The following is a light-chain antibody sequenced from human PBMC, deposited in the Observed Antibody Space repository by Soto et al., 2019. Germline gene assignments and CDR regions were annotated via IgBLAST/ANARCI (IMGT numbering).Light chain of an antibody. J-gene: IGKJ3*01. Sequence: VLTQSPGTLSLSPGERATLSCRASRSVASTYFAWYQQKPGRAPRLLIYGASTRATGIPDRFSGSVSGTDFTLTVSRLESEDFAVYFCQHELTFGPGTKV. CDR1: RSVASTY. CDR2: GAS. V-gene: IGKV3-20*01. CDR3: QHELT.